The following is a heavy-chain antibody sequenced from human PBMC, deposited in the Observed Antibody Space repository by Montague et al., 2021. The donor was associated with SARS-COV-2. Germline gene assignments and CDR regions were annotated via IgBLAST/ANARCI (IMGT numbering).Heavy chain of an antibody. V-gene: IGHV4-61*02. CDR1: GGSISTGSYY. Sequence: TLSLTCTVSGGSISTGSYYWSWIRQPAGKGLEWIGRIYTSGSTXYNPSLKSRVTISVDTSKNQFSLKLSSVTAADTAVYYCARGPHYDILARYYKDGMDVWGQGTTVAVSS. CDR3: ARGPHYDILARYYKDGMDV. CDR2: IYTSGST. D-gene: IGHD3-9*01. J-gene: IGHJ6*02.